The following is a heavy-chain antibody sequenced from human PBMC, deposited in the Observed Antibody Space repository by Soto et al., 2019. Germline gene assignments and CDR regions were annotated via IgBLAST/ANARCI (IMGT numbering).Heavy chain of an antibody. CDR3: ARGQYYDILTGYVRFDP. J-gene: IGHJ5*02. Sequence: ASVKVSCKASGYTFTSYDINWVRQATGQGLEWMGWMNPNSGNTGYAQKFQGRVTMTRNTSISTAYMELSSLRSEDTAVYYCARGQYYDILTGYVRFDPWGQGTLVTVSS. D-gene: IGHD3-9*01. CDR1: GYTFTSYD. V-gene: IGHV1-8*01. CDR2: MNPNSGNT.